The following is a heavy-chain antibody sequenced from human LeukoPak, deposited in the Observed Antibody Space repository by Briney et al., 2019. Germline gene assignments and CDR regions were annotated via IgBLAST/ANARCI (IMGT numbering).Heavy chain of an antibody. CDR2: IYYSGST. D-gene: IGHD3-10*01. Sequence: SETLSLTCTVSGGSISSYYWSWIRQPPGKGLEWIGYIYYSGSTNYNPSLKSRVTISVDTSKNQFSLKLSSVTAADTAVYYCARHPPSSAGAYDIWGQGTMVTVSS. J-gene: IGHJ3*02. CDR1: GGSISSYY. CDR3: ARHPPSSAGAYDI. V-gene: IGHV4-59*08.